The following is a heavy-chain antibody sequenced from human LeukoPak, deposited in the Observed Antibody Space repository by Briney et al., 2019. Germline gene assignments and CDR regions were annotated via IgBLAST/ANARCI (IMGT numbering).Heavy chain of an antibody. CDR3: ARDYYDSSGYYEGVY. J-gene: IGHJ4*02. CDR1: GYTFTGYY. CDR2: INPNSGGT. V-gene: IGHV1-2*06. Sequence: ASVKVSCKASGYTFTGYYMHWVRQAPGQGLEWMGRINPNSGGTNYVQKFQGRVTMTRDTSISTAYMELSRLRSDDTAVYYCARDYYDSSGYYEGVYWGQGTLVTVSS. D-gene: IGHD3-22*01.